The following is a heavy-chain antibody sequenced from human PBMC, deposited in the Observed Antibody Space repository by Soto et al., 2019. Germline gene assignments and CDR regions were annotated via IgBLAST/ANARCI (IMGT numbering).Heavy chain of an antibody. CDR3: ARDRGRGYCNGGLCYLGLDN. J-gene: IGHJ4*02. V-gene: IGHV3-30-3*01. CDR2: ISFNATNG. Sequence: XGSLRVSCAASGFTFSHFTMHWVRQAPGKGLEWISVISFNATNGFFADSVKGRFSISRDNSANRLYLQMTNLRPEDTAIYYCARDRGRGYCNGGLCYLGLDNWGQGNPVTVSS. D-gene: IGHD2-8*02. CDR1: GFTFSHFT.